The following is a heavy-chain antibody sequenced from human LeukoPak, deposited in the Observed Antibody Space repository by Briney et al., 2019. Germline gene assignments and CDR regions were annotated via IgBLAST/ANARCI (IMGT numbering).Heavy chain of an antibody. J-gene: IGHJ4*02. CDR2: INKNSRYI. CDR1: GFTFSTYR. V-gene: IGHV3-21*01. Sequence: PGGSLRLSCAASGFTFSTYRLNWVRQAPGKGLEWVSSINKNSRYIYYADSVKGRFTISRDNAKNSLYLQMNGLRAEDTAVYCCARVNEDNSSSIDYWGQGTLVTVSS. D-gene: IGHD6-6*01. CDR3: ARVNEDNSSSIDY.